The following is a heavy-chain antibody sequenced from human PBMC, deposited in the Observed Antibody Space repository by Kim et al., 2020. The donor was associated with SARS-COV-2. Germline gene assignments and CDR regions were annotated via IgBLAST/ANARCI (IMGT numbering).Heavy chain of an antibody. V-gene: IGHV1-8*01. J-gene: IGHJ3*02. CDR3: ARGSEGAFDI. Sequence: ASVKVSCKASGYTFTNKDINWVRQAPGQGLEWMGWMSPYSGHTGYAQKVQGRVTMTRNTSIATAYMELSSLRSDDTAVYYCARGSEGAFDIWGQGTVVTGS. CDR2: MSPYSGHT. CDR1: GYTFTNKD.